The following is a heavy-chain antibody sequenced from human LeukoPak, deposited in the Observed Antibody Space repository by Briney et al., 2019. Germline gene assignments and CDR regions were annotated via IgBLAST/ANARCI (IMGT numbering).Heavy chain of an antibody. CDR2: IYYSGST. CDR1: GGSMRSYY. J-gene: IGHJ3*02. CDR3: ARHVFDAFDI. V-gene: IGHV4-59*08. Sequence: SETLSLTCTVSGGSMRSYYWSWIRQPPGKGLEWIGYIYYSGSTNYNPSLKSRVTISVDTSKNQFSLKLSSVTAADTAVYYCARHVFDAFDIWGQGTMVTVSS.